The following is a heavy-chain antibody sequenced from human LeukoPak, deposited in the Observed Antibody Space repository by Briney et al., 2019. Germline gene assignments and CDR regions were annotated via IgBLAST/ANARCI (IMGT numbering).Heavy chain of an antibody. CDR1: GFTFGDYA. CDR2: IRSKAYGGST. D-gene: IGHD3-22*01. J-gene: IGHJ4*02. V-gene: IGHV3-49*03. Sequence: GGSLRLSCTASGFTFGDYAMSWFRQAPGKGLEWVGFIRSKAYGGSTEYAASVKGRFTISRDDSKSIAYLQMNSLKTEDTAVYYCTSSITMIVVGWGQGTLVTVSS. CDR3: TSSITMIVVG.